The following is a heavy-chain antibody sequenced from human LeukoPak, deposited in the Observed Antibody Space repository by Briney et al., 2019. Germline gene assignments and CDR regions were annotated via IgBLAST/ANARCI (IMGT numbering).Heavy chain of an antibody. Sequence: SETLSLTCTVSGGSISSYYWSWIRQPPGEGLEWIGYIYYSGSTNYNPSLKSRATISVDTSKNQFSLKLSSVTAADTAVYYCARLDSSSRKAFDYWGQGTLATVSS. CDR3: ARLDSSSRKAFDY. V-gene: IGHV4-59*12. CDR1: GGSISSYY. CDR2: IYYSGST. J-gene: IGHJ4*02. D-gene: IGHD6-6*01.